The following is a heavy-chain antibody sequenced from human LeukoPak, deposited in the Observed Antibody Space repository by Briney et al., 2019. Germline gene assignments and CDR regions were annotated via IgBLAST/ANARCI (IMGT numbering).Heavy chain of an antibody. CDR1: GFTFSSYA. J-gene: IGHJ4*02. CDR2: ISGSGGST. CDR3: AKQCGGYCYGYNLHY. V-gene: IGHV3-23*01. Sequence: QTGGSLRLSCAASGFTFSSYAMNWVRQAPGKGLEWVSAISGSGGSTYYADSVKGRFTISRDNSKNTLYLRMNSLRAEDTAVYYCAKQCGGYCYGYNLHYWGQGTLVTVSS. D-gene: IGHD2-21*02.